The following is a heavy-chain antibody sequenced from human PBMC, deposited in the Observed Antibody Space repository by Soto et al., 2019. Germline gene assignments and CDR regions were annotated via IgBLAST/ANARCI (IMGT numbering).Heavy chain of an antibody. CDR1: GYTFTSYG. J-gene: IGHJ2*01. CDR2: ISAYNGNT. CDR3: AMVPTKYCSSTSCYDWYCDL. D-gene: IGHD2-2*01. V-gene: IGHV1-18*01. Sequence: QVQLVQSGAEVKKPGASVKVSCKASGYTFTSYGISWVRQAPGQGLEWMGWISAYNGNTNYAQKLQGRVTMTTDTSTSTAYMELRSLRSDDTAVYYCAMVPTKYCSSTSCYDWYCDLWGRGTLVTVSS.